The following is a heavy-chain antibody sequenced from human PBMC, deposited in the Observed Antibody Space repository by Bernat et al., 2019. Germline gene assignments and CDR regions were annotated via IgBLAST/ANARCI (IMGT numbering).Heavy chain of an antibody. CDR1: GFTFSSYS. Sequence: EVQLVESGGGLVKPGGSLRLSCAASGFTFSSYSFNWVRQAPGKGLEWVSSISTVNYMSYADSVKGRFTISRDNAESSLHLQMNSLRAEDTAVYYCARASIPGGGDYWGQGTLVSVSS. D-gene: IGHD2-2*02. CDR3: ARASIPGGGDY. V-gene: IGHV3-21*01. J-gene: IGHJ4*02. CDR2: ISTVNYM.